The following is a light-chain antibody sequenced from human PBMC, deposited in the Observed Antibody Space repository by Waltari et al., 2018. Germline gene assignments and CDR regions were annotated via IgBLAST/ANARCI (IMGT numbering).Light chain of an antibody. V-gene: IGKV3-15*01. CDR1: QGVSTK. Sequence: EIVLTQSPATLSVSPGERATLSCRASQGVSTKVAWYQQRPGQAPRLLLYAASSRATGVPARFGGSGSETDFTLTISGLQSEDFAVYYCQHYEGWPPWTFGQGTKV. CDR2: AAS. J-gene: IGKJ1*01. CDR3: QHYEGWPPWT.